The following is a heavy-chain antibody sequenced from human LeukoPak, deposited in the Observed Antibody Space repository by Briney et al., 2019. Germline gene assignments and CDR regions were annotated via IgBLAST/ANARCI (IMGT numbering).Heavy chain of an antibody. CDR1: GFTFSSYS. Sequence: GGSLRLSCAASGFTFSSYSMNWVRQAPGKGLEWVCAIYYADSVWGRFTISRDNSKSTVSLQMNSLSAEDTALYYCAKRQWLGHGGPYDSWGQGTPVTVSS. CDR3: AKRQWLGHGGPYDS. D-gene: IGHD6-19*01. V-gene: IGHV3-23*01. CDR2: I. J-gene: IGHJ4*02.